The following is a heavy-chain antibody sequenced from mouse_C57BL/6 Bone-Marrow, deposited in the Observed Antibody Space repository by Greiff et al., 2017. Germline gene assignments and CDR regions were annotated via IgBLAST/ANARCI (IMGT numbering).Heavy chain of an antibody. CDR3: ARDGVHWYFDV. D-gene: IGHD1-1*02. CDR2: INPNNGGT. CDR1: GYTFTDYN. V-gene: IGHV1-18*01. J-gene: IGHJ1*03. Sequence: EVQLQQSGPELVKPGASVKIPCKASGYTFTDYNMDWVKQSHGKSLEWIGDINPNNGGTIYNQKFKGKATLTVDKSSSTAYMELRSLTSEDTAVYYCARDGVHWYFDVWGTGTTVTVSS.